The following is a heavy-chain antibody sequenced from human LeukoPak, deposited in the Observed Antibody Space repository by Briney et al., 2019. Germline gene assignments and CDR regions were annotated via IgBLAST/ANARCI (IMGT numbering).Heavy chain of an antibody. Sequence: GGSLRLSCAASGFAFSPYAMNWARQAPGEGLEWVSFITGDRNTIYYADSMKGRFTVSRDNAENSLYLQMNSLSAEDTAVYYCARDRMGGSLDYWGQGTLVTVSS. V-gene: IGHV3-48*01. CDR1: GFAFSPYA. D-gene: IGHD2-15*01. CDR2: ITGDRNTI. CDR3: ARDRMGGSLDY. J-gene: IGHJ4*02.